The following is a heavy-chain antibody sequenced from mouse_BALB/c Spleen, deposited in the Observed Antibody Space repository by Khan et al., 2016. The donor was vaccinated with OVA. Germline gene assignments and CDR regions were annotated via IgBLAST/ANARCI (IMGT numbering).Heavy chain of an antibody. CDR3: ASHLTGSFAY. CDR2: ISSGGDYT. CDR1: GFTFSSYS. V-gene: IGHV5-6*01. J-gene: IGHJ3*01. D-gene: IGHD4-1*01. Sequence: VQLKESGGVLVKPGGSLKLSCAASGFTFSSYSMSWVRQTPDKRLEWVATISSGGDYTYYPDNVKGRFTISRDNAKNTLYLQMSSLKSEDTAMYYCASHLTGSFAYWGQGTLVTVSA.